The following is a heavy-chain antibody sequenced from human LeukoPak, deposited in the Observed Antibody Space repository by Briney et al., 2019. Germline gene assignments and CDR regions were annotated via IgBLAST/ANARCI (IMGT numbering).Heavy chain of an antibody. D-gene: IGHD3-10*01. V-gene: IGHV4-39*01. CDR3: ARISGPGDY. J-gene: IGHJ4*02. CDR2: IYYSGST. CDR1: GGSISSSSYY. Sequence: PSETLSLTCTVSGGSISSSSYYWGWIRQPPGKGLEWIESIYYSGSTYYNPSPKSRVTISVDTSKNQFSLKLSSVTAADTAVYYCARISGPGDYWGQGTLVTVSS.